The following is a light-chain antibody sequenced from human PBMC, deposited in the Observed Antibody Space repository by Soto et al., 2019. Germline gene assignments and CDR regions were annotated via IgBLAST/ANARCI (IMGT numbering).Light chain of an antibody. CDR1: RSGSSY. Sequence: EIVLTQSPATLSLSPGERATLYCRASRSGSSYLAWYQQSPGQAPRLLLYETSTRATGVPVSFTGSGSGTALAHISRSLESAAVGMSFCDQRSDWPEVTFGGGTKVEIK. CDR3: DQRSDWPEVT. J-gene: IGKJ4*01. CDR2: ETS. V-gene: IGKV3-11*01.